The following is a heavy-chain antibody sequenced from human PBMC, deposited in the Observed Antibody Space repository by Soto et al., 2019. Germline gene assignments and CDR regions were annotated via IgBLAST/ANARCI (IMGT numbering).Heavy chain of an antibody. CDR1: GGTFSSYA. V-gene: IGHV1-69*05. Sequence: QVQLVQSGAEVKKPGSSVKVSCKASGGTFSSYAISWVRQAPGQGLEWMGGIIPIFGTANYAQKFQGRVTITPDETTSTASMEVTSLRSDDTAVYYCASNRQQLVPPLYAYYYYGLDVWGQGTTVTVSS. J-gene: IGHJ6*02. CDR3: ASNRQQLVPPLYAYYYYGLDV. CDR2: IIPIFGTA. D-gene: IGHD6-13*01.